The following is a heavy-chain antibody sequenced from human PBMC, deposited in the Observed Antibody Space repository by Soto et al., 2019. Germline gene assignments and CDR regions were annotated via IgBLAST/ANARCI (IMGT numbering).Heavy chain of an antibody. D-gene: IGHD1-1*01. V-gene: IGHV1-8*01. CDR2: MNPNSGNT. J-gene: IGHJ6*03. CDR3: ARGRGNNRNGGNMDA. CDR1: GYTFTSHD. Sequence: QVQLVQSGAEVKKPGASVKVSCKASGYTFTSHDINWVRQATGQGLEWMGWMNPNSGNTGYAEKFQGRVTLTRDTSISTAYMELSSLRSEDTAVYYCARGRGNNRNGGNMDAWGKGTTVTVSS.